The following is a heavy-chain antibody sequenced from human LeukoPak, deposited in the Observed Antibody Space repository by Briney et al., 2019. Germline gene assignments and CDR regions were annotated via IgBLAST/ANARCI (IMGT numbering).Heavy chain of an antibody. V-gene: IGHV4-59*08. CDR2: IYYSGST. J-gene: IGHJ3*02. CDR1: NGSIANNY. D-gene: IGHD2-2*01. Sequence: SDTLSLTCTVSNGSIANNYWTWIRQPPGKGLEWIGYIYYSGSTNYNPSLESRVTMSVDTSKNQFSLKLTSVTAADTAVYYCALGNCPTTSCYPGVAFDIWGQGTMVTVSS. CDR3: ALGNCPTTSCYPGVAFDI.